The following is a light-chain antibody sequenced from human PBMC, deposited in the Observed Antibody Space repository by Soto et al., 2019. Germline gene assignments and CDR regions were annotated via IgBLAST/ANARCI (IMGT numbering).Light chain of an antibody. CDR3: ATWDSSLSAGV. CDR1: SSNIGCNY. CDR2: ENN. V-gene: IGLV1-51*02. J-gene: IGLJ3*02. Sequence: QSVLTQPPSVSAAPGQKVTISCSGSSSNIGCNYVSWFQQLPGTAPKLLIYENNKRPSGIPDRFSGSKSGTSATLGITGLQTGDEADYYCATWDSSLSAGVFGGGTKLTVL.